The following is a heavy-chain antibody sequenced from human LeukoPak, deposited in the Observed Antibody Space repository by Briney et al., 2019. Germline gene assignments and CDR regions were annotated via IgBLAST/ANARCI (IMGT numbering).Heavy chain of an antibody. CDR3: ARGGRLDDAFDI. J-gene: IGHJ3*02. Sequence: PSETLSLTCTVSGGSISSYYMSWVRQAPGKGLEWVSVIYSGGSTFYADSVKGRFTISRDNSKNTLYLQMSSLRADDTAVYYCARGGRLDDAFDIWGQGTMVTVSS. CDR1: GGSISSYY. CDR2: IYSGGST. V-gene: IGHV3-53*01.